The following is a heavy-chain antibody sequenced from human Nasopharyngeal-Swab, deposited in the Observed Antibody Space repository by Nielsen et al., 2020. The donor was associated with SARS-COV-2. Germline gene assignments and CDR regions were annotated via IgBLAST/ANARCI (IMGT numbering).Heavy chain of an antibody. Sequence: ASVKVSCKPSGYTFTGYYIHWVRQAPGQGLEWMGRFNPNGGSTDYARKFQGRVTMTRDTSINTAYLELSRLTSDDTAVFYCARERFYDGSGYYNCFDYWGQGTLVTVSS. V-gene: IGHV1-2*06. CDR3: ARERFYDGSGYYNCFDY. J-gene: IGHJ4*02. D-gene: IGHD3-22*01. CDR2: FNPNGGST. CDR1: GYTFTGYY.